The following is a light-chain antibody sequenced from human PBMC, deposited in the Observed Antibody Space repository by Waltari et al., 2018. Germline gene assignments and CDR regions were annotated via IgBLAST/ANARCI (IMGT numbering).Light chain of an antibody. CDR3: QQSYSTPRWT. CDR1: QSISRY. Sequence: DVQMTQSQSSLSASVGARVTIPCRASQSISRYLNWYQQKPGKAPKLLIYAASSLQSGVPSRFSGSGSGTDFTLTISSLQPEDFATYYCQQSYSTPRWTFGQGTKVEIK. V-gene: IGKV1-39*01. CDR2: AAS. J-gene: IGKJ1*01.